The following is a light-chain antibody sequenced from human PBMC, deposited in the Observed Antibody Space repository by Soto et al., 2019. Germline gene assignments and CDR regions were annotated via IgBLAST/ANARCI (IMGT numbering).Light chain of an antibody. CDR1: QSVLYSSNNKNY. Sequence: DIVMTQSPDSLAVSLGERATINCKSSQSVLYSSNNKNYLAWYQQKPGQPPKLLIYWASTRESGVPDRFSGSGSGTDSTLTISSXQAEDVTVYYCQQYYSTPGTFGQGTKVDIK. CDR3: QQYYSTPGT. J-gene: IGKJ1*01. CDR2: WAS. V-gene: IGKV4-1*01.